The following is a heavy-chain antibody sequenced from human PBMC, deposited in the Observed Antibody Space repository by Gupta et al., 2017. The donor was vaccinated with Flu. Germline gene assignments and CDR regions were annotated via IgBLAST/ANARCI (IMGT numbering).Heavy chain of an antibody. Sequence: EVHLVEPGGGLVQPGRSLRLPCAGSGYTFGAYPIHWVRQAPGKGREWVSGSSWNSDTMKYADSVKGRFTISRDTAKNSLYLQMDSLRSEDTALYYCAKEGTKRGCTYLDDWGPGTLVTVSS. CDR2: SSWNSDTM. CDR1: GYTFGAYP. D-gene: IGHD1-1*01. J-gene: IGHJ4*02. CDR3: AKEGTKRGCTYLDD. V-gene: IGHV3-9*01.